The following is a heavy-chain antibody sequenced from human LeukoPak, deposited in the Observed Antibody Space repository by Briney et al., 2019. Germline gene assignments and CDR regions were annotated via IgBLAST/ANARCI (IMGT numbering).Heavy chain of an antibody. CDR2: IYSGGST. CDR3: ARGWPHRYCSSTSCYFDY. D-gene: IGHD2-2*01. CDR1: GFTVSSNY. Sequence: WGSLRLSGAASGFTVSSNYMSWVRQAPGKGLEWVSVIYSGGSTYYADSVKGRFTISTDNSKTTLYLQMNSLRAEDTAVYYCARGWPHRYCSSTSCYFDYWGQGTLVTVSS. V-gene: IGHV3-66*01. J-gene: IGHJ4*02.